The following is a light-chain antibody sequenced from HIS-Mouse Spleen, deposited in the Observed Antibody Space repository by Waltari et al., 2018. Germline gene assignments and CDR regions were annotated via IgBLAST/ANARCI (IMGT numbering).Light chain of an antibody. CDR1: SSDVGGYNY. V-gene: IGLV2-8*01. J-gene: IGLJ1*01. CDR2: EVS. Sequence: QSALTQPPSASGSPGQSVTISCTGTSSDVGGYNYVSWYQQHPGKAPKLMIYEVSKRPSGVPDRFSGSKSGKPASLTVSGLQAEDEADYYCSSYAGSNNSLYVFGTGTKVTVL. CDR3: SSYAGSNNSLYV.